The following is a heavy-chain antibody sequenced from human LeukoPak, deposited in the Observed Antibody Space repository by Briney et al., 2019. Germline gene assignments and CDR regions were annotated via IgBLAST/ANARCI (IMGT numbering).Heavy chain of an antibody. CDR3: ARDDCGDACYPGGY. Sequence: ASVKVSCKASGYTFTKYVVHWVRQAPGQRPEWMGWINAGNGDTKYSQNFQDKVTITRDTSANTAYMELSSLTSEDTALYYCARDDCGDACYPGGYWGQGTLVTVSS. D-gene: IGHD2-21*02. J-gene: IGHJ4*02. CDR2: INAGNGDT. CDR1: GYTFTKYV. V-gene: IGHV1-3*01.